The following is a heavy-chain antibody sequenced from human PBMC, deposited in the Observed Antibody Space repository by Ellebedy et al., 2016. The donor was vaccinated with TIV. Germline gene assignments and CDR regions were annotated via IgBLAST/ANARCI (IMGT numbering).Heavy chain of an antibody. D-gene: IGHD6-19*01. Sequence: MPSETLSLTCTLSGGSIRSGGFHWSWIRQHPGKGLEWIGNIYYSGSTYYNPSLKSRLTMSVDTSKNQFSLKLSSVTAADTAVYYCARVSSGWKIFDCWGQGTLVTVSS. CDR3: ARVSSGWKIFDC. V-gene: IGHV4-31*03. CDR2: IYYSGST. CDR1: GGSIRSGGFH. J-gene: IGHJ4*02.